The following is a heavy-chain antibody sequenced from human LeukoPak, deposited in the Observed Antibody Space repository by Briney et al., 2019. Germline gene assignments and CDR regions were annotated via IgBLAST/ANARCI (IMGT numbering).Heavy chain of an antibody. CDR1: GFTFSSYA. CDR3: ARDSDYYDRMASKRYDY. CDR2: ISYDGSNK. D-gene: IGHD3-22*01. V-gene: IGHV3-30-3*01. Sequence: AGRSLRLSCAASGFTFSSYAMHWVRQAPGKGLEWVAVISYDGSNKYYADSVKGRFTISRDNSKNTLYLKMNSLRAEDMAVYYCARDSDYYDRMASKRYDYWGQGTLVTVSS. J-gene: IGHJ4*02.